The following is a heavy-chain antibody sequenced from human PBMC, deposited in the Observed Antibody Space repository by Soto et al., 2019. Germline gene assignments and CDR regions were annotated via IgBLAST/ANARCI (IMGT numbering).Heavy chain of an antibody. D-gene: IGHD3-10*01. J-gene: IGHJ4*02. CDR1: GVSISSSSYC. Sequence: SETLSLTCTVSGVSISSSSYCWGWIRQPPGKGLEWIGSIYYSGSTYYNPSLKSRVTISVDTSKNQFSLKLSSVTAADTAVYYCARLEGMVRVTDYWGQGTLVTVSS. CDR3: ARLEGMVRVTDY. CDR2: IYYSGST. V-gene: IGHV4-39*01.